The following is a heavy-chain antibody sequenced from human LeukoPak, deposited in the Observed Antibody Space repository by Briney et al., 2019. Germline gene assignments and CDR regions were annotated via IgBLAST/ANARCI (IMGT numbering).Heavy chain of an antibody. CDR1: GFTFSSYA. J-gene: IGHJ3*01. V-gene: IGHV3-30-3*01. CDR3: ARDQDVVILLGIIAYDAFDL. CDR2: ISYDGSNK. D-gene: IGHD2/OR15-2a*01. Sequence: GRSLRLSCAASGFTFSSYAMHWVRQAPGKGLEWVAVISYDGSNKYYADSVKGRFTISRDNSENTLYLQMNSLRAEDTAVYYCARDQDVVILLGIIAYDAFDLWGQGTMVTVSS.